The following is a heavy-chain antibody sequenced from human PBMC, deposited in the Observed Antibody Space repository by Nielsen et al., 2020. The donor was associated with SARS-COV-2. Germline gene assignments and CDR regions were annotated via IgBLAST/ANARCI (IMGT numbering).Heavy chain of an antibody. D-gene: IGHD6-19*01. V-gene: IGHV1-3*01. CDR3: ARGSGGYSSPINYFDY. Sequence: ASVKVSCKASGYTFTSYAMHWVRQAPGQRLEWMGWINAGNGNTKYSQKFQGRVTITRDTSASTAYMELSSLRSEDTAVYYCARGSGGYSSPINYFDYWSQGTLVTVSS. CDR1: GYTFTSYA. J-gene: IGHJ4*02. CDR2: INAGNGNT.